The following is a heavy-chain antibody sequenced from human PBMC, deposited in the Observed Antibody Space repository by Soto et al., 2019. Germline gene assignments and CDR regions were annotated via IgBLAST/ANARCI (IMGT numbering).Heavy chain of an antibody. V-gene: IGHV3-72*01. Sequence: EVKLVESGGGLVQPGGSLRLSCAASGFTFSDHYMDWVRQAPGKGLEWVGRSRNKANSYTTEYAASVEGRFTISRDNSKTSLYLQMNSLKSEDTAVYYCARGPADRGKYCYYYGMDVWGQGTTVTVSS. D-gene: IGHD6-19*01. CDR2: SRNKANSYTT. CDR3: ARGPADRGKYCYYYGMDV. CDR1: GFTFSDHY. J-gene: IGHJ6*02.